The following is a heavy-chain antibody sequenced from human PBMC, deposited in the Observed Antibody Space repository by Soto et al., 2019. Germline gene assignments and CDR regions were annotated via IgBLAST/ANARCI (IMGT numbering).Heavy chain of an antibody. Sequence: SETLSLTCTVSGGSISSYYWSWIRQPPGKGLEWIGYIYYSGSTNYNPSLKSRVTISVDTSKNQFSLRLGSVTAADTAVYYCATQTANFYGSGSYYLPFDYWGQGTLVTVSS. D-gene: IGHD3-10*01. V-gene: IGHV4-59*01. CDR3: ATQTANFYGSGSYYLPFDY. CDR2: IYYSGST. J-gene: IGHJ4*02. CDR1: GGSISSYY.